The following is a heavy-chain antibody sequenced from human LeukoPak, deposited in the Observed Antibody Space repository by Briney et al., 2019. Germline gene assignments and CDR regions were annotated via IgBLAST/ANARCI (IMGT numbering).Heavy chain of an antibody. CDR1: GFTFSSAW. J-gene: IGHJ4*02. Sequence: GGSLRLSCAASGFTFSSAWMSWVRQAPGKGLEWVGRIKSKTDGGTTDYAAPVKGRFTISRDDSKNTLYLQMNSLKTEDTAVYYCTTDPSSGWYVWDYWGQGTLVTVSS. CDR2: IKSKTDGGTT. V-gene: IGHV3-15*01. D-gene: IGHD6-13*01. CDR3: TTDPSSGWYVWDY.